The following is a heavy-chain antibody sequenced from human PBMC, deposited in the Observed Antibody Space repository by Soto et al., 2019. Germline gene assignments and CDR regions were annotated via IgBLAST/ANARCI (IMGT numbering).Heavy chain of an antibody. CDR3: AGTSSLSWYYMEL. D-gene: IGHD1-7*01. V-gene: IGHV6-1*01. CDR2: TYYRSRWYN. Sequence: PSETLSRTCVISGDSVSSSSAVWNWLRESPSRGLEWLGRTYYRSRWYNDYAVSVRSRITVNADTSKNQFSLHLNSVTPEDTAVYYWAGTSSLSWYYMELWDKGTPVTVPS. CDR1: GDSVSSSSAV. J-gene: IGHJ6*03.